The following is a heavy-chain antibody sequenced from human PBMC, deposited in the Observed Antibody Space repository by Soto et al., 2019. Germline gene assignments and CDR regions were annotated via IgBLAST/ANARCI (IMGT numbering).Heavy chain of an antibody. CDR1: GYTFTCYY. J-gene: IGHJ4*02. CDR3: ARDRCSTTSCYLAFEY. CDR2: INAGNGDT. Sequence: XSVKVSCTPSGYTFTCYYIKLVRQAPGQRLEWMGWINAGNGDTKFSQKFQGRVTITRDTSASTAYMELSSLRSEDTAVYYCARDRCSTTSCYLAFEYWGQGTLVTVSS. V-gene: IGHV1-3*01. D-gene: IGHD2-2*01.